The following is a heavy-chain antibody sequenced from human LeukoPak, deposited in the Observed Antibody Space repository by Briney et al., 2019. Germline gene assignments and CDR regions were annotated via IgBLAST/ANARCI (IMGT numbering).Heavy chain of an antibody. CDR2: INPGGGST. CDR1: GYTFTSYY. J-gene: IGHJ6*03. CDR3: ARVEEGYGSGRRENYYYYYMDV. D-gene: IGHD3-10*01. V-gene: IGHV1-46*01. Sequence: GASVKVSCKASGYTFTSYYMHWVRQAPGQGLEWMGIINPGGGSTSYAQKFQGRVTMTRDMSTSTVYMELSSLRSEDTAVYYCARVEEGYGSGRRENYYYYYMDVWGKGTTVTISS.